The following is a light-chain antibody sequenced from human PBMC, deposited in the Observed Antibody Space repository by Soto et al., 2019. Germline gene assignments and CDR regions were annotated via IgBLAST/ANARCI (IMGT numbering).Light chain of an antibody. CDR1: QSISPW. J-gene: IGKJ2*01. CDR2: RAS. Sequence: DIQMTKSPSTLSAYVGERVTITSRASQSISPWLAWYQKKPGKAPNLLIYRASNLQTGFPSRFSGSGSGTEFTLTINSLQPDDFATYYCQQYRSRPYTFGQGTKLEIE. V-gene: IGKV1-5*03. CDR3: QQYRSRPYT.